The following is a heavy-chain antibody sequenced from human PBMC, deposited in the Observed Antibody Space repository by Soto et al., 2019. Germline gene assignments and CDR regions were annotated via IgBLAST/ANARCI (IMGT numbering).Heavy chain of an antibody. D-gene: IGHD3-22*01. CDR1: GFTFSSYS. Sequence: GGSLRLSCAASGFTFSSYSMNWVRQVPGKGLEWVSYISSSSSTIYYADSVKGRFTISRDNAKNSLYLQMNSLRDEDTAVYYCAREGGYYYDSSGYYYEYYYYGMDVWGQGTTVTVSS. CDR3: AREGGYYYDSSGYYYEYYYYGMDV. V-gene: IGHV3-48*02. CDR2: ISSSSSTI. J-gene: IGHJ6*02.